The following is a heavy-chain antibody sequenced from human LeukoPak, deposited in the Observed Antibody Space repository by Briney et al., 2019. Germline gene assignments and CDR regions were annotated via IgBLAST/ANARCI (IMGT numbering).Heavy chain of an antibody. J-gene: IGHJ4*02. V-gene: IGHV3-48*03. Sequence: PGGSLRLSCAASGFTFSSYEMNWVRQAPGKGLEWVSYISSSGSTIYYADSVKGRFTISRDNAKNSLYLQMNSLRAEDTAVYYCARAGGSSWYLGAYWGQGTLVTVSS. CDR3: ARAGGSSWYLGAY. CDR1: GFTFSSYE. CDR2: ISSSGSTI. D-gene: IGHD6-13*01.